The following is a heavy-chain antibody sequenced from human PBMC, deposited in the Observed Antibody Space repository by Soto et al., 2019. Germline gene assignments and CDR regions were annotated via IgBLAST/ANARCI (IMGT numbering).Heavy chain of an antibody. V-gene: IGHV1-18*01. CDR1: GYTFTSYG. D-gene: IGHD3-10*01. CDR2: ISAYNGNT. Sequence: ASVKVSCKASGYTFTSYGISWVRQAPGQGLEWMGWISAYNGNTNYAQKLQGRVTMTTDTSTSTAYMELRSLRSDEDTAAYYCAKDMRGSGSYYIYGMDVWGQGTTVTVSS. J-gene: IGHJ6*02. CDR3: AKDMRGSGSYYIYGMDV.